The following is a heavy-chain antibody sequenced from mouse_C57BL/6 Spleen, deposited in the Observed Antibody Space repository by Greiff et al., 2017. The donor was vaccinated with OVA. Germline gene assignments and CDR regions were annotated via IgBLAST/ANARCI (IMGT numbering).Heavy chain of an antibody. J-gene: IGHJ3*01. Sequence: QVQLKESGPGLVAPSQSLSITCTVSGFSLTSYGVHWVRQPPGKGLEWLVVIWSNGSTTYNSALKSRLSISKDNSKSQVFLKMNSLQTDDTAMYYGARVYGYDEAWFAYWGQGTLVTVSA. CDR3: ARVYGYDEAWFAY. CDR2: IWSNGST. CDR1: GFSLTSYG. V-gene: IGHV2-6*03. D-gene: IGHD2-2*01.